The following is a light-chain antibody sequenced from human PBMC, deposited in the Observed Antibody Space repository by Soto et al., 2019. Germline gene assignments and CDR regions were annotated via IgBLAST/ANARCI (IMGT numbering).Light chain of an antibody. CDR3: QQSYSTPRT. J-gene: IGKJ1*01. Sequence: DIRMTQSPSSLSASVGDRVTITCRGSQSISSYLNWYQQRPGQAPKLLIYGASSLQSGVPSRFSGSGSGTDFTLTISSLQPEDFATYYCQQSYSTPRTFGQGTKVEI. CDR1: QSISSY. V-gene: IGKV1-39*01. CDR2: GAS.